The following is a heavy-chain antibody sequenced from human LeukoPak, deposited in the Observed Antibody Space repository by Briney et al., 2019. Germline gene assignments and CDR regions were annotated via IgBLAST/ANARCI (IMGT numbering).Heavy chain of an antibody. CDR2: IIPIFGTA. D-gene: IGHD6-13*01. Sequence: GSSVKVSCKASGGTFSSYAISWVRQAPGQGLEWMGGIIPIFGTANYAQKFQGRVTITTDESTSTAYMELSSLRSEDTAVYYCAHEAAAGLGRFDYWGQGTLVTVFS. J-gene: IGHJ4*02. CDR3: AHEAAAGLGRFDY. CDR1: GGTFSSYA. V-gene: IGHV1-69*05.